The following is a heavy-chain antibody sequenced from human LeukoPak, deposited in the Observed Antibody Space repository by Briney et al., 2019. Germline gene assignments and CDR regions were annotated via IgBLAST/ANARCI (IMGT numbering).Heavy chain of an antibody. CDR3: ARTVNTMVPVPRNRYFDL. CDR2: INHSGST. CDR1: GGSFSGYY. Sequence: PSETLSLTCAVYGGSFSGYYWSWIRQPPGKGLEWIGEINHSGSTNYNPSLKSRVTISVDTSKNQFSLKLSSVTAADTAVYYCARTVNTMVPVPRNRYFDLWGRGTLVTVSS. J-gene: IGHJ2*01. V-gene: IGHV4-34*01. D-gene: IGHD3-10*01.